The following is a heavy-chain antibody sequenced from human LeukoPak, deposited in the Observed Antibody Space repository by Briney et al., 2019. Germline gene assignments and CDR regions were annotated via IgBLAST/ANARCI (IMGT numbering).Heavy chain of an antibody. CDR2: ISGSGGSI. J-gene: IGHJ4*02. CDR1: GFTFNTYA. CDR3: AKEVRIGWHHFDY. Sequence: GGSLRLSCAASGFTFNTYAMNWVRQAPGKGLEWVSGISGSGGSIYYADSVKGRFTISRDNSKNTLYLQMNNLRAEDTAVYYCAKEVRIGWHHFDYWGQGTLVTVSS. V-gene: IGHV3-23*01. D-gene: IGHD6-19*01.